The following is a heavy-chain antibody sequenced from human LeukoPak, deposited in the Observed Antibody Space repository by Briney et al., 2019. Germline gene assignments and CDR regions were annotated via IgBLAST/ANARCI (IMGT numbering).Heavy chain of an antibody. CDR2: INPNSGGT. Sequence: ASVKVSCKASGYTFTGYYMHWVRQAPGPGLEWTGWINPNSGGTNHAQKFQGRVTMTRDTSISTAYMELSRLRSDDTAVYYCARDLIAARPNWYDPWGQGTLVTVSS. V-gene: IGHV1-2*02. D-gene: IGHD6-6*01. J-gene: IGHJ5*02. CDR3: ARDLIAARPNWYDP. CDR1: GYTFTGYY.